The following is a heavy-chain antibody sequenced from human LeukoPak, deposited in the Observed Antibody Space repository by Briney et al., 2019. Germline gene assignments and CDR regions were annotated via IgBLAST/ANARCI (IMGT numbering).Heavy chain of an antibody. CDR1: GFTFTSSA. CDR2: IVVGSGNT. Sequence: SVKVSCKASGFTFTSSAVQWVRQARGQRLEWIGWIVVGSGNTNYAQKFQERVTITRDMSTSTAYIELSSLRSEDTAVYYCAAARYYDILTGYYTPGLDYWGQGTLVTVSS. CDR3: AAARYYDILTGYYTPGLDY. D-gene: IGHD3-9*01. J-gene: IGHJ4*02. V-gene: IGHV1-58*01.